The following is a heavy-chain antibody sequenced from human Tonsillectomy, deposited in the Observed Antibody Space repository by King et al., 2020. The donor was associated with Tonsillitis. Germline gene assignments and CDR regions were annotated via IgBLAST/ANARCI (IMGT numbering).Heavy chain of an antibody. J-gene: IGHJ3*02. CDR3: AREGDTISSARGAARREIMRGAGAFDI. D-gene: IGHD6-6*01. V-gene: IGHV4-59*01. Sequence: QLQESGPGLVKPSETLSLTCTVSGGSISSYYWSWIRQPPGKGLEWIGYIYYSGSTNYNPSLKSRVTISVDTSKNQFSLKLSSVTAADTAVYYCAREGDTISSARGAARREIMRGAGAFDIWGQGTMVTVSS. CDR2: IYYSGST. CDR1: GGSISSYY.